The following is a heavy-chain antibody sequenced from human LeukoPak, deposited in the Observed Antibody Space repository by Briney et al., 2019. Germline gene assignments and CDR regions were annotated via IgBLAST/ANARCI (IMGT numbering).Heavy chain of an antibody. CDR3: ARGITMVRGVITEAEEANWFDP. CDR1: GGSISSGDYY. Sequence: PSQTLSLTCTVSGGSISSGDYYWSWIRQPPGKGLEWIGYIYYSGGTYYNPSLKSRVTISVDTSKNQFSLKLSSVTAADTAVYYCARGITMVRGVITEAEEANWFDPWGQGTLVTVSS. J-gene: IGHJ5*02. CDR2: IYYSGGT. D-gene: IGHD3-10*01. V-gene: IGHV4-30-4*01.